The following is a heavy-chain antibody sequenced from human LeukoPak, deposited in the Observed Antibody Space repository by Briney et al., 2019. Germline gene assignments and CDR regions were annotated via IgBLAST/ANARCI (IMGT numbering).Heavy chain of an antibody. V-gene: IGHV3-48*03. CDR1: GFSSSSYG. D-gene: IGHD2-15*01. J-gene: IGHJ5*02. Sequence: GGSLSLSCAASGFSSSSYGMNWVRQAPGKGLEWFSYISSSGSSIYYADSVKGRFTISRNNAKNSLYLQMNSLRAEDTAVYYCAEAVVNWFDPWGQVVLVTVSS. CDR3: AEAVVNWFDP. CDR2: ISSSGSSI.